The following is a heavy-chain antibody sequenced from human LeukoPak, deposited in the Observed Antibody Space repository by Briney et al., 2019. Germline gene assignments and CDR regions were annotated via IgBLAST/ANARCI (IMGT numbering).Heavy chain of an antibody. CDR1: GFTFSSSA. CDR3: AKDRIIISFGDVSRH. V-gene: IGHV3-23*01. J-gene: IGHJ1*01. CDR2: ISGSRAGT. D-gene: IGHD3-10*01. Sequence: GGSLRLSCAASGFTFSSSAMSWVRQAPGKGLEWVSGISGSRAGTYYADSVKGRFTISRDNSKNTLFLQMTSLRVEDTAVYFCAKDRIIISFGDVSRHWGQGTLVTVSS.